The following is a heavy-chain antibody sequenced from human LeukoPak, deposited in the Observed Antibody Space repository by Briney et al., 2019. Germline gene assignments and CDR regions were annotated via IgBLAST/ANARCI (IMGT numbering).Heavy chain of an antibody. V-gene: IGHV3-9*01. D-gene: IGHD2-21*01. CDR2: ISWNSGSI. Sequence: GGSLRLSCAASGFTFDDYAMHWVRQAPGKGLEWASGISWNSGSIGYADSVKGRFTISRDNAKNSLYLQMNSLRAEDTALYYCAKEPDAVIGGPFDYWGQGTLVTVSS. J-gene: IGHJ4*02. CDR3: AKEPDAVIGGPFDY. CDR1: GFTFDDYA.